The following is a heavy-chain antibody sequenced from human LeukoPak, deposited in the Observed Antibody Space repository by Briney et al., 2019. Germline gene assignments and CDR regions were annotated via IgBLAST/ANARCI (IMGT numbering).Heavy chain of an antibody. CDR2: ISVSGGST. J-gene: IGHJ4*02. D-gene: IGHD3-9*01. CDR3: VSMTGYYMRREFDY. V-gene: IGHV3-23*01. CDR1: GFTFSSYA. Sequence: GGPLRLSCAASGFTFSSYAMSWVRQAPGKGLEWVSAISVSGGSTYSADAVRGRFTIPRDNSKNTLYLEMNSLRAEDTAVYYCVSMTGYYMRREFDYWGQGTLVTVSS.